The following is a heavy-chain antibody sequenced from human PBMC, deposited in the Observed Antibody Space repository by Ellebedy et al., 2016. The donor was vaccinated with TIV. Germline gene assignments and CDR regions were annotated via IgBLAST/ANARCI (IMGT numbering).Heavy chain of an antibody. CDR3: ARDNVLGATRPDY. Sequence: NFQGRVTMTTDTPTSTAYMELRSLRSDDTAVYYCARDNVLGATRPDYWGQGTLVTVSS. V-gene: IGHV1-18*01. D-gene: IGHD1-26*01. J-gene: IGHJ4*02.